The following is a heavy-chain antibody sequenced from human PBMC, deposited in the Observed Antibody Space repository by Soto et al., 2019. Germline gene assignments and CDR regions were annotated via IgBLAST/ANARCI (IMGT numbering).Heavy chain of an antibody. J-gene: IGHJ6*02. CDR2: IIPIFGTA. CDR1: GGTFSSYA. V-gene: IGHV1-69*13. CDR3: ARARDGYYYYYGMDV. Sequence: VASVKVSCKASGGTFSSYAISWVRQAPGQGLEWMGGIIPIFGTANYAQKFQGRVTITADESTSTAYMELSSLRSEDTAVYYCARARDGYYYYYGMDVWGQGTTVTVSS.